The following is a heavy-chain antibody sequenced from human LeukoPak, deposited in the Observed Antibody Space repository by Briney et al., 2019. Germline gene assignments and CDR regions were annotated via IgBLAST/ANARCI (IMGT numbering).Heavy chain of an antibody. CDR2: ISTSSTYI. CDR3: AKDHWFGEGYYFDY. D-gene: IGHD3-10*01. J-gene: IGHJ4*02. V-gene: IGHV3-21*01. Sequence: GGSLRLSCAASGFTFSSYSMNWVRQAPGKGLEWVSFISTSSTYIYYADSVKGRFTISRDNAKNSLYLQMNSLRAEDTAVYYCAKDHWFGEGYYFDYWGQGTLVTVSS. CDR1: GFTFSSYS.